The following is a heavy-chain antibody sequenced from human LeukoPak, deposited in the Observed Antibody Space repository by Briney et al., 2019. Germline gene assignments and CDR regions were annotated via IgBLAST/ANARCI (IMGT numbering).Heavy chain of an antibody. Sequence: PSETLSLTRSAYGGSFGGYFWSWIRQPPGEGLEWIGEVNHSESTNYNPSLKSRVTISVDTSRTQFSLNLRSVTAADTAVYYCARGPPLAYYGTGGYYFFDYWGQGILVTVSP. D-gene: IGHD3-22*01. CDR1: GGSFGGYF. V-gene: IGHV4-34*01. CDR2: VNHSEST. J-gene: IGHJ4*02. CDR3: ARGPPLAYYGTGGYYFFDY.